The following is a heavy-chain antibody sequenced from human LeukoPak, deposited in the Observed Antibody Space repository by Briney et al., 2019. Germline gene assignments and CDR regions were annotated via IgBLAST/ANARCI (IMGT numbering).Heavy chain of an antibody. CDR2: ISATSSDI. CDR3: AKGLFSAFDKYLDS. CDR1: GFDLESYT. J-gene: IGHJ4*02. Sequence: PGGSLRLSRAASGFDLESYTMTCVRHAPGEGREWVSLISATSSDINYAESVRGRFTITRDNAKNSLFLQMDSLRVEDTAIYYCAKGLFSAFDKYLDSWGQGTLVTVSS. V-gene: IGHV3-21*04. D-gene: IGHD5-12*01.